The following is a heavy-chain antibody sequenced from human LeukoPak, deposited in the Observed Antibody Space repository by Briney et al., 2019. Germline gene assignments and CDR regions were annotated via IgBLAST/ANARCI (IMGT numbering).Heavy chain of an antibody. CDR3: ARHYGRHYFDY. V-gene: IGHV4-59*08. D-gene: IGHD3-10*01. CDR2: IYYSGST. Sequence: SETLSLTCTVSGGSISSYYWSWIRQPPGKGLEWIGYIYYSGSTNYNPSLKSRVTISVDTSKNQFSLKLSSVTAADTAVYYCARHYGRHYFDYWGQGTLVTVSS. CDR1: GGSISSYY. J-gene: IGHJ4*02.